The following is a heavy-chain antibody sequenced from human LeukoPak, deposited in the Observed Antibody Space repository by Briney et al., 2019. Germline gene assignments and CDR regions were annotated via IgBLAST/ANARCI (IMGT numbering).Heavy chain of an antibody. CDR3: ARGGKSSGWFWYFDL. V-gene: IGHV1-2*02. CDR1: GYTFTTYY. Sequence: EASVKVSCKTSGYTFTTYYMHWVRQAPGQGLEWMGWINPNSGGTNSAQKFKGRVTMTRDTSISTAYMELRRLRSDDTAVYYCARGGKSSGWFWYFDLGGRGTLVTVSS. J-gene: IGHJ2*01. D-gene: IGHD6-19*01. CDR2: INPNSGGT.